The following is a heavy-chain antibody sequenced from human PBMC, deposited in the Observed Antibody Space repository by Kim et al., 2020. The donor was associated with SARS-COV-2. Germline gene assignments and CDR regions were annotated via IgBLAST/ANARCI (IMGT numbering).Heavy chain of an antibody. D-gene: IGHD3-10*01. V-gene: IGHV4-34*01. CDR3: ARGLNYYGSGSYWGYYYYGMDV. CDR1: GGSFSGYY. Sequence: SETLSLTCAVYGGSFSGYYWSWIRQPPGKGLEWIGEINHSGSTNYNPSLKSRVTISVDTSKNQFSLKLSSVTAADTAVYYCARGLNYYGSGSYWGYYYYGMDVWGQGTTVTVSS. CDR2: INHSGST. J-gene: IGHJ6*02.